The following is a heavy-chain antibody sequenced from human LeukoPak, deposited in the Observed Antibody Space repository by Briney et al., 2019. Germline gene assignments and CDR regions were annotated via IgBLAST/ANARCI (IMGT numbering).Heavy chain of an antibody. CDR1: GLTFSSYA. CDR3: ARAKYCYDSSGYDY. D-gene: IGHD3-22*01. V-gene: IGHV3-30-3*01. J-gene: IGHJ4*02. Sequence: GGSLRLSCAASGLTFSSYAMHWVRQAPGKGLEWVAVISYDGSNKYYADSVKGRFTISRDNSKNTLYLQMNSLRAEDTAVYYCARAKYCYDSSGYDYWGQGTLVTVSS. CDR2: ISYDGSNK.